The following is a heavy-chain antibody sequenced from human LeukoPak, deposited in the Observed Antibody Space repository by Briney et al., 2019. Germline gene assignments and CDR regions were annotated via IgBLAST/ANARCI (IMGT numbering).Heavy chain of an antibody. D-gene: IGHD5-18*01. V-gene: IGHV4-39*01. CDR3: AATYRTRGYTYGYFDY. CDR1: GDSITNSDYY. Sequence: SETLSLTCTVSGDSITNSDYYWGWIRQPPGKGLAWIGNISYSGSTYYNPSLKSRVSMSLDTSKNQFSLKLSSVTAADTAVYYCAATYRTRGYTYGYFDYWGQGTLVTVPS. J-gene: IGHJ4*02. CDR2: ISYSGST.